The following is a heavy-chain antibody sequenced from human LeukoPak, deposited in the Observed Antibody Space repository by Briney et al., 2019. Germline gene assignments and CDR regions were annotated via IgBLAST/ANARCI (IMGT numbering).Heavy chain of an antibody. CDR2: IKQDGSEK. Sequence: GSLRLSCAASGFTFSSYWMSWVRQAPGKGREWVANIKQDGSEKYYVDSVKGRFTISRDNAKNSLYLQMNSLRAEDTAVYYCARDILSGMGAFDIWGQGTMVTVSS. CDR1: GFTFSSYW. V-gene: IGHV3-7*03. D-gene: IGHD3-16*02. J-gene: IGHJ3*02. CDR3: ARDILSGMGAFDI.